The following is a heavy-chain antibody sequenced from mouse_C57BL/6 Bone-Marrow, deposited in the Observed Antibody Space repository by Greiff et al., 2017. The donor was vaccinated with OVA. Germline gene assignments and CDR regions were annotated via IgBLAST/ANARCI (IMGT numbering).Heavy chain of an antibody. D-gene: IGHD1-1*01. CDR2: IFPGSGST. Sequence: QVQLQQSGPELVKPGASVKISCKASGYTFTDYYINWVKQRPGQGLEWIGWIFPGSGSTYYNEKFKGKATLTVDKSSSTAYMLLSSLTSEDSAVYFCARRDYGSSYENAMDYWGQGTSVTVSS. J-gene: IGHJ4*01. CDR1: GYTFTDYY. CDR3: ARRDYGSSYENAMDY. V-gene: IGHV1-75*01.